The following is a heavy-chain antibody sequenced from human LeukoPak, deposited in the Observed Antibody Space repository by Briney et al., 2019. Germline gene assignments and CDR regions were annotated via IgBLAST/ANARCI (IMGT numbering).Heavy chain of an antibody. V-gene: IGHV1-69*01. D-gene: IGHD3-10*01. CDR1: GGTFSSYA. J-gene: IGHJ6*04. CDR3: ARRVRRGVSHPPHYYYYYAMDV. Sequence: AASVKVSCKSSGGTFSSYAISWVRQALGQGLEWMGGIIPMFRTANYAQKFQGRVTITADESTSTAYMELSSLRSEDTAVYYCARRVRRGVSHPPHYYYYYAMDVWGKGTTITVSA. CDR2: IIPMFRTA.